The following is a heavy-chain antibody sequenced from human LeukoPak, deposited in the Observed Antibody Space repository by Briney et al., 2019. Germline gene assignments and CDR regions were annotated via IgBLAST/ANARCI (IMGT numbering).Heavy chain of an antibody. J-gene: IGHJ6*03. Sequence: PGGSLRLSCAASGFTFSSYSMNWVRQAPGKGLEWVSSISSSSSYIYYADSVKGRFTISRDNAKNSLYLQMNSLRAEDTAVYYCAREPPRDYYMDVWGKGTTVTASS. CDR1: GFTFSSYS. CDR3: AREPPRDYYMDV. CDR2: ISSSSSYI. V-gene: IGHV3-21*01. D-gene: IGHD3-10*01.